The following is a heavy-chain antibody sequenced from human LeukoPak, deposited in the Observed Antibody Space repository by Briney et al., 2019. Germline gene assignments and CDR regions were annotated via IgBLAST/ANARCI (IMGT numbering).Heavy chain of an antibody. CDR1: GFTFSSYW. V-gene: IGHV3-74*03. D-gene: IGHD3-3*01. CDR2: ISSYGTTR. Sequence: GGSLTLSCAASGFTFSSYWLHWVRPVPAKELVWVSRISSYGTTRTYEDSVKRQLTIHRDNGENTLYLQMNSLRADDTAVYYCVRGAGTVFLWSGGESDNWGQETVVSVS. J-gene: IGHJ4*02. CDR3: VRGAGTVFLWSGGESDN.